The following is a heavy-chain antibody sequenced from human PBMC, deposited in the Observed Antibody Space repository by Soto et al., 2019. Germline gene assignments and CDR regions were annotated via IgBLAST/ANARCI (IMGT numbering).Heavy chain of an antibody. J-gene: IGHJ4*02. V-gene: IGHV4-39*01. D-gene: IGHD3-10*01. CDR3: ARGLFSETSYSGGWYYFDN. CDR2: IYYSGST. Sequence: SETLSLTCTVSGGSISSSSYYWGWIRQPPGKGLEWIGSIYYSGSTYYNPSLKSRVTISVDTSKNQFSLKLSSVTAADTAVYYCARGLFSETSYSGGWYYFDNWSQGTLVTVS. CDR1: GGSISSSSYY.